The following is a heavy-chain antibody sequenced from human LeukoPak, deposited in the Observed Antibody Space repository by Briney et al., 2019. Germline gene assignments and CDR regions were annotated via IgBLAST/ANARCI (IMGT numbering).Heavy chain of an antibody. Sequence: GGSLRLSCAASGFTFSSSGMHWARQAPGKGLEWVAFIRYDGSNKYYADSVKGRFTISRGNSKNTLYLQMNSLRAEDTAVYYCAKCSGYDYVNYFDYWGQGTLVTVSS. CDR3: AKCSGYDYVNYFDY. V-gene: IGHV3-30*02. D-gene: IGHD5-12*01. CDR1: GFTFSSSG. J-gene: IGHJ4*02. CDR2: IRYDGSNK.